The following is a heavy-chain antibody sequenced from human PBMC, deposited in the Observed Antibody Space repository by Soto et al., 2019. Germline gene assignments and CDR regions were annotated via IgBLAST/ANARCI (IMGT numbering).Heavy chain of an antibody. Sequence: EVQLVESGGGLIQPGGSLRLSCAASGLTVSNNYMSWVRQAPGKGLEWVSVIYSGGNRNCADSVKGRFIISRDNSKNTVPLQKNNLRAEDTAVYYCARGPNDGFLWGQATTVTVSS. D-gene: IGHD1-1*01. CDR1: GLTVSNNY. V-gene: IGHV3-53*01. J-gene: IGHJ3*01. CDR3: ARGPNDGFL. CDR2: IYSGGNR.